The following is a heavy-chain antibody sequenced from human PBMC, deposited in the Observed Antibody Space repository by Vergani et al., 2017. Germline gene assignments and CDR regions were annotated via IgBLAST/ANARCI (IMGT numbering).Heavy chain of an antibody. J-gene: IGHJ4*02. D-gene: IGHD6-19*01. Sequence: EVQLVQSGAEVKKPGESLRISCKGSGYSFTSYWISWVRQMPGKGLEWMGRIDPSDSYTNYSPSFKGHVTISADTSISNAYLQWSSLKTSDTAMYYCARHKGYSSGWYSFDYWGQGTLVTVSA. V-gene: IGHV5-10-1*01. CDR2: IDPSDSYT. CDR1: GYSFTSYW. CDR3: ARHKGYSSGWYSFDY.